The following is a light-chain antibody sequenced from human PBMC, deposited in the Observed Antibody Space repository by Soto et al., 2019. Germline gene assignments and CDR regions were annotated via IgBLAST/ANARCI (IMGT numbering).Light chain of an antibody. CDR1: PAIASF. Sequence: IQLTQSPSSLSASVGDRVTITCRASPAIASFLAWYQQKPGTAPKLLIYGASTLQSGVPSRFSGSRSGTDYTLTIASLQPEAFATYYCQQLNGSPWTFGQGTKVEIK. CDR2: GAS. V-gene: IGKV1-9*01. J-gene: IGKJ1*01. CDR3: QQLNGSPWT.